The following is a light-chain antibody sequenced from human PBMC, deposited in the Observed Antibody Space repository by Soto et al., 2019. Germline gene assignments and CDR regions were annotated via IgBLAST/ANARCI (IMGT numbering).Light chain of an antibody. CDR3: QQYVSSPVT. J-gene: IGKJ1*01. CDR2: GAS. Sequence: EIVLTQSPSTLSLSPGERATLSCRASQSVNNYLAWYQQRPGQAPRLLIYGASYRATGIPARFSGSGSGTDFTLTISRLEPEDFAVYYCQQYVSSPVTFGQGTKVDIK. CDR1: QSVNNY. V-gene: IGKV3-20*01.